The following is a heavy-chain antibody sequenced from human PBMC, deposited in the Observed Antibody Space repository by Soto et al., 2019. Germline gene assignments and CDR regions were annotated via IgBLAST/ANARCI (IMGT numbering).Heavy chain of an antibody. J-gene: IGHJ6*02. CDR2: IYPGDSDT. Sequence: GESLKISCKGSGYSFTSYWIGWVRQVPGKGLEWMGIIYPGDSDTRYSPSFQGQVTISADKSISTAYLQWSRLKASDTAMYYCARQTSGSYYLTHLHQWDYGMDVWGQGTTVTVSS. CDR1: GYSFTSYW. V-gene: IGHV5-51*01. CDR3: ARQTSGSYYLTHLHQWDYGMDV. D-gene: IGHD3-10*01.